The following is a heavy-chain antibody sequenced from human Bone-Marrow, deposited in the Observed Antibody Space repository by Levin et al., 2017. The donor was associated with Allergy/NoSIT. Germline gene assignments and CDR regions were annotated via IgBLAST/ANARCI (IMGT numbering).Heavy chain of an antibody. J-gene: IGHJ5*02. CDR2: ISAYNGNT. D-gene: IGHD2-2*02. Sequence: ASVKVSCKASGYTFTSYGISWVRQAPGQGLEWMGWISAYNGNTNYAQKLQGRVTMTTDTSTSTAYMELRSLRSDDTAVYYCARKAEYCSSTSCYIHWFDPWGQGTLVTVSS. V-gene: IGHV1-18*01. CDR3: ARKAEYCSSTSCYIHWFDP. CDR1: GYTFTSYG.